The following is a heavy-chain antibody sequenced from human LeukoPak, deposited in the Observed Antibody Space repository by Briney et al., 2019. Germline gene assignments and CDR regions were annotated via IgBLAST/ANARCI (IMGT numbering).Heavy chain of an antibody. J-gene: IGHJ6*03. CDR1: GYTFTSYD. CDR2: VNPNSANT. CDR3: ARAVGSGSFQTYYYYMDV. D-gene: IGHD3-10*01. V-gene: IGHV1-8*01. Sequence: ASVKVSCKASGYTFTSYDINWVRQAPGQGLEWMGWVNPNSANTGYAQKFQGRVTMTRNTSISTAYMELSSLRSEDTAVYYCARAVGSGSFQTYYYYMDVWGKGTTVTISS.